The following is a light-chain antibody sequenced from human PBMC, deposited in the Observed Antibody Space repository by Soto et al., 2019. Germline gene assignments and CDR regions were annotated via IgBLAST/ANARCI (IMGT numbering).Light chain of an antibody. CDR3: HQRSNWPPT. CDR1: QSVSSN. J-gene: IGKJ4*01. CDR2: DAS. V-gene: IGKV3-11*01. Sequence: ENVLTQSPATLSLSPGERAHLSCRASQSVSSNLAWYQQKPGQAPRLLIYDASNRATGIPARFSGSGSGTDFTLTISSLQPEDFAVYYCHQRSNWPPTFGGGTKVDI.